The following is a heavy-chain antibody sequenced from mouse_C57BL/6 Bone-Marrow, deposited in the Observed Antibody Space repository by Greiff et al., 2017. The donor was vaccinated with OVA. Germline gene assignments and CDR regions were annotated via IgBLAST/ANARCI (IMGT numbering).Heavy chain of an antibody. Sequence: QVQLQQPGTELVKPGASVKLSCKASGYTFTSYWMHWVKQRPGQGLEWIGNINPSNGGTNYNEKFKRKATLTVDKSSSTAYMHLSILTSEDSAVYYCARVSYDYDRGFAYWGQGTLVTVSA. V-gene: IGHV1-53*01. CDR3: ARVSYDYDRGFAY. J-gene: IGHJ3*01. D-gene: IGHD2-4*01. CDR2: INPSNGGT. CDR1: GYTFTSYW.